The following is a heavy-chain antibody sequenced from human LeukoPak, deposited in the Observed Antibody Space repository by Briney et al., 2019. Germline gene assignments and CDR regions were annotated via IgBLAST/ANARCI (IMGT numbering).Heavy chain of an antibody. CDR3: ARGGHPYSSSSGIAY. J-gene: IGHJ4*02. Sequence: SVKVSCKASGGTFSSYAISWVRQAPGQGLEWMGGIIPIFVSANYAQKFQGRVTITSDESTSTAYMKLSSLRSEDTAVYYCARGGHPYSSSSGIAYCGQGTLVTVSS. CDR1: GGTFSSYA. CDR2: IIPIFVSA. D-gene: IGHD6-6*01. V-gene: IGHV1-69*13.